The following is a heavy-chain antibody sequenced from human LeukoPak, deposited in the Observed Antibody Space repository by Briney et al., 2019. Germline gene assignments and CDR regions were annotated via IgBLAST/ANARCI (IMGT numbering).Heavy chain of an antibody. J-gene: IGHJ3*02. Sequence: SETLSLTCTVSGGSISSHYWSWIRQPPGKGREWIWYIYYSGRTNYNPSLKSRVTISVDTSKIQSSLKLSSVTATDTAVYYCAMHDYSNYGGAFYIWGQGTMVTVSS. CDR2: IYYSGRT. V-gene: IGHV4-59*11. CDR1: GGSISSHY. D-gene: IGHD4-11*01. CDR3: AMHDYSNYGGAFYI.